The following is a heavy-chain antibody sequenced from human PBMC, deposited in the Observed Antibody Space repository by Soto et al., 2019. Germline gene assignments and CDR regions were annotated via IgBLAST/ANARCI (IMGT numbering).Heavy chain of an antibody. CDR3: TTDGATIFFDP. Sequence: QLVESGGGLVKPGGSLRLSCAASGFTFKNAWMSWVRQAPGKGLEWVGRIKTKADAGTTDYAAPVKGRFTISRDDSKNTLYLQMNSLKNEDTALYFCTTDGATIFFDPWGQGTLVTVSS. CDR2: IKTKADAGTT. J-gene: IGHJ5*02. D-gene: IGHD3-10*02. V-gene: IGHV3-15*01. CDR1: GFTFKNAW.